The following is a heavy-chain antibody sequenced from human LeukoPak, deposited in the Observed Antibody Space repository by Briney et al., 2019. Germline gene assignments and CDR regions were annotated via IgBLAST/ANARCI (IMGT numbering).Heavy chain of an antibody. CDR2: IRYDGSNK. Sequence: GGSLRLSCAASGFTFSSYGMHWVRKAPGKGLEWVAFIRYDGSNKYYADSVKGRFTISRDNSKNTLYLQMNSLRAEDTAVYYCARGGRREMATSGFGLDYWGQGTLVTVSS. D-gene: IGHD5-24*01. V-gene: IGHV3-30*02. J-gene: IGHJ4*02. CDR1: GFTFSSYG. CDR3: ARGGRREMATSGFGLDY.